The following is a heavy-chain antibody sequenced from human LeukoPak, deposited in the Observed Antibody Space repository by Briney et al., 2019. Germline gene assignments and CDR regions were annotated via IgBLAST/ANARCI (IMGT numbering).Heavy chain of an antibody. D-gene: IGHD6-13*01. CDR1: GFTVSSNY. Sequence: GGSLRLSCAASGFTVSSNYMNWVRQAPGKGLEWVSVLYTDGTTYYADSVKGRFTISRDNAKNSLYLQMNSLRAEDTAVYYCARRSSWYDFDYWGQGTLVTVSS. CDR2: LYTDGTT. J-gene: IGHJ4*02. CDR3: ARRSSWYDFDY. V-gene: IGHV3-66*04.